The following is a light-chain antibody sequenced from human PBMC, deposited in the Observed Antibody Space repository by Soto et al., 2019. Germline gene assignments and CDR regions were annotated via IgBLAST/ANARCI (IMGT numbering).Light chain of an antibody. CDR2: DAS. V-gene: IGKV1-5*01. J-gene: IGKJ1*01. CDR3: QQYGSSWT. CDR1: QSISSW. Sequence: DIQMTQSPSTLSASVGDRVTITCRASQSISSWLAWYQQKPGKAPKLLIYDASSLESGVPSRFSGSGSGTEFTLTISSLQPDDFAVYYCQQYGSSWTFGQGTKVDIK.